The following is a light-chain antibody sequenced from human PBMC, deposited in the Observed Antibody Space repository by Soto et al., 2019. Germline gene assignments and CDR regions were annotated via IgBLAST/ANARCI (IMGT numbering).Light chain of an antibody. Sequence: EIVLTQSPATPSLSPGERATLSCRASQSVASYLAWYQQKPGQAPRLLIYDASNRSTGIQARFSGSGSGTDFTLTISSVEPEDFAVYSCQQRAKWPPLTFGGGTKVEIK. CDR1: QSVASY. V-gene: IGKV3-11*01. CDR2: DAS. J-gene: IGKJ4*01. CDR3: QQRAKWPPLT.